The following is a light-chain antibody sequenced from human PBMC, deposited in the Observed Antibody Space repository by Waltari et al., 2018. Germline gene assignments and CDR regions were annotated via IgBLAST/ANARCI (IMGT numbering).Light chain of an antibody. Sequence: QSALTQPASVSGSPGQSITISCTGTSRDGGGYNLCSWYQQHPGKPPKILIYDVSNRPSGVSNRFSGSKSGNTASLTISGLQAEDEADYYCSSYTSSSTLWVFGGGTKLTVL. CDR3: SSYTSSSTLWV. CDR1: SRDGGGYNL. J-gene: IGLJ3*02. CDR2: DVS. V-gene: IGLV2-14*03.